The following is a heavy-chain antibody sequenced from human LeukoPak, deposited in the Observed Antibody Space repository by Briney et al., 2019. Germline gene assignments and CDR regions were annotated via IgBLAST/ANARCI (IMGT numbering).Heavy chain of an antibody. D-gene: IGHD3-22*01. Sequence: GASVKVSCKASGYTFTGYYMHWVRHAPGQGLEWMGWINPNSGGTNYAQKFQGRVTMTRDTSISTAYMELSRLRSDDTAVYYCARDPHSSGKNDYWGQGTLVTVSS. CDR1: GYTFTGYY. J-gene: IGHJ4*02. CDR2: INPNSGGT. CDR3: ARDPHSSGKNDY. V-gene: IGHV1-2*02.